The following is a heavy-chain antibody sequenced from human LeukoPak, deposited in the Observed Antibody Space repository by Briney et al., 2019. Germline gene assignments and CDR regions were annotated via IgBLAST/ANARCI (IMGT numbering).Heavy chain of an antibody. CDR2: IYYSGST. D-gene: IGHD3-22*01. V-gene: IGHV4-59*08. CDR1: GASISDYY. Sequence: PSETLSLTCTVSGASISDYYWSWIRRPPGKGLEWIGYIYYSGSTNYNPSLKSRATISVDTSKNQFSLKLSSVAAADTAVYYCARLRQGYYDSSGYYWGAYYYYYYMDVWGKGTTVTVSS. CDR3: ARLRQGYYDSSGYYWGAYYYYYYMDV. J-gene: IGHJ6*03.